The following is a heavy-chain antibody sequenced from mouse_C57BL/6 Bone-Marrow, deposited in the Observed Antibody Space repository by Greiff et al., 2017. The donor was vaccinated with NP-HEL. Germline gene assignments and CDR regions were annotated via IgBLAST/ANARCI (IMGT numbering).Heavy chain of an antibody. Sequence: QVQLQQSGAELAKPGASVKLSCKASGYTFTSYWMHWVKQRPGQGLEWIGYINPSSGYTKYNQKFKDKATLTADKSSSTAYMQLSSLTYEDSAVYYCAIGGYVPYYAMDYWGQGTSVTVSS. J-gene: IGHJ4*01. CDR1: GYTFTSYW. CDR3: AIGGYVPYYAMDY. D-gene: IGHD2-2*01. V-gene: IGHV1-7*01. CDR2: INPSSGYT.